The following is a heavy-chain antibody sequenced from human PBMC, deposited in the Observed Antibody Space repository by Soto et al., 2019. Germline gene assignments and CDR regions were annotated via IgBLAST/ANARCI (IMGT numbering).Heavy chain of an antibody. J-gene: IGHJ2*01. CDR3: ARDRRYYDSSGYHNWYFDL. CDR1: GGTFSNYA. CDR2: IIPIFGTA. Sequence: SVKVSCKASGGTFSNYAISWVRQAPGQGLEWMGGIIPIFGTANYAQKFQGRVTITADESTSTAYMELSSLRSEDTAVYYCARDRRYYDSSGYHNWYFDLWGRGTLVTVSS. V-gene: IGHV1-69*13. D-gene: IGHD3-22*01.